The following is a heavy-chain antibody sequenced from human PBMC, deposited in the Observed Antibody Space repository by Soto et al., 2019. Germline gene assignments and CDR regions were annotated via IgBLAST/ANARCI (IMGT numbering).Heavy chain of an antibody. J-gene: IGHJ3*02. CDR2: MNPNSGNT. V-gene: IGHV1-8*01. CDR3: AIPHSSGYYNDAFDI. D-gene: IGHD3-22*01. CDR1: GFIFSDYF. Sequence: ASVKVSCNASGFIFSDYFMHWVRQATGQGLEWMGWMNPNSGNTGYAQKFQGRVTMTRNTSISTAYMELSSLRSEDTAVYYCAIPHSSGYYNDAFDIWGQGTMVTVSS.